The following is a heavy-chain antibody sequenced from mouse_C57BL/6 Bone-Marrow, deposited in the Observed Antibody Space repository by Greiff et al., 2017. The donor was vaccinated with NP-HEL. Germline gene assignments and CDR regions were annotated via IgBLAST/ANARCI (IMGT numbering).Heavy chain of an antibody. Sequence: EVMLVESGGGLVQPGGSMKLSCVASGFTFSNYWMNWVRQSPEKGLEWVAQIRLKSDNYATHYAESVKGRFTISRDDSKSSVYLQMNNLRAEDTGIYYCTGPSLYGKEGTYWGQGTLVTVSA. J-gene: IGHJ3*01. V-gene: IGHV6-3*01. CDR2: IRLKSDNYAT. CDR3: TGPSLYGKEGTY. CDR1: GFTFSNYW. D-gene: IGHD2-1*01.